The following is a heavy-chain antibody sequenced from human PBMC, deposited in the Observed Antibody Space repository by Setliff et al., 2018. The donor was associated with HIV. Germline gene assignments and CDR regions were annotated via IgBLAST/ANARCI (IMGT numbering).Heavy chain of an antibody. J-gene: IGHJ6*02. Sequence: ETLSLSCAPSGFTFGSYAMSWVRQAPGKGLEWVSVISGSGDSTFYADFLKGRFTISRDNSKNTLYLQMNSLRAEDTAVYYCAKTLPTLYPPHDYYFAMDVWGQGTTVTVSS. CDR1: GFTFGSYA. V-gene: IGHV3-23*01. CDR2: ISGSGDST. CDR3: AKTLPTLYPPHDYYFAMDV. D-gene: IGHD2-15*01.